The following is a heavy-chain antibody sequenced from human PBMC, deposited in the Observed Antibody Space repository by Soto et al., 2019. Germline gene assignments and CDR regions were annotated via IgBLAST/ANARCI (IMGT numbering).Heavy chain of an antibody. V-gene: IGHV4-4*02. J-gene: IGHJ6*02. D-gene: IGHD3-3*01. Sequence: QVQLQESGPGLVKPSGTLSLTCAVSGGSISSSNWWSWVRQPPGKGLEWIGEIYHSGSTNYNPSLKSRVTISVDKSKNQFSLKLSSVTAADTAVYYCARDHITIFGVVIKQDYYYYYGMDVWGQGTTVTVS. CDR1: GGSISSSNW. CDR2: IYHSGST. CDR3: ARDHITIFGVVIKQDYYYYYGMDV.